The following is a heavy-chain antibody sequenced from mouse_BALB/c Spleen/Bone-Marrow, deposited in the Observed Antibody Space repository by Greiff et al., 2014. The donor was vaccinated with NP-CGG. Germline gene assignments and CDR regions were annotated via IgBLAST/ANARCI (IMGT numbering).Heavy chain of an antibody. J-gene: IGHJ2*01. CDR1: GFSFTGYT. CDR2: INPYNGGT. V-gene: IGHV1-18*01. CDR3: ARADYYFDY. Sequence: VQLQQSGPELVKPGASMKISCKASGFSFTGYTMNWVKQSHGKNLERIGLINPYNGGTSYNLKFKGKATLTVDKSFSTAYMELLSLTSEDSAVYYCARADYYFDYWGQGTTLTVSS.